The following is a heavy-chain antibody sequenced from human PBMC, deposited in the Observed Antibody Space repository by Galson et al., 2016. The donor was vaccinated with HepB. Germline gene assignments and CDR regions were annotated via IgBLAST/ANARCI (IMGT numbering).Heavy chain of an antibody. CDR2: FIPIFDTT. D-gene: IGHD1-26*01. J-gene: IGHJ4*02. Sequence: SVKVSCKASGGIFSNNVISWVRQAPGQGLEWLGGFIPIFDTTNYAQKFQDRLTITADKSTGMAYMELSSLRSEDTAVYYCATFGGLVELTAPPLSRFYFESWGQGTLVTVSS. CDR1: GGIFSNNV. V-gene: IGHV1-69*06. CDR3: ATFGGLVELTAPPLSRFYFES.